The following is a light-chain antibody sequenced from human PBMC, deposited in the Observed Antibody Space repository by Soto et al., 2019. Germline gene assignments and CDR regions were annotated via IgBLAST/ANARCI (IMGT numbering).Light chain of an antibody. V-gene: IGKV2-30*01. J-gene: IGKJ2*01. Sequence: DAVLTQSPLSLPVTLGQPASISCRSSQILVFGDGNTYLNWFQQRPGQSPRRLIYKVSNRDSGVPDRFSGSASGTDFTLKISRVEAEDVGLYYCMQATHWPYTVGQGTKLEIK. CDR3: MQATHWPYT. CDR2: KVS. CDR1: QILVFGDGNTY.